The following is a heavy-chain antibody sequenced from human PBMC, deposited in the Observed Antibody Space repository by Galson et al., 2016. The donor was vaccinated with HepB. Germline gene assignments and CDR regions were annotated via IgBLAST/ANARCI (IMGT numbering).Heavy chain of an antibody. CDR3: ASDPRQWQRGYNYGFEY. Sequence: SLRLSCAASGFTFSTYGMHWARRAPGKGLEWVAFISNDGETKYHADSWKGRFTISRDNSKNTLYLQMHRLGFEDTAVYYCASDPRQWQRGYNYGFEYWGQGTLVSVSS. J-gene: IGHJ4*02. D-gene: IGHD5-18*01. CDR1: GFTFSTYG. V-gene: IGHV3-30*03. CDR2: ISNDGETK.